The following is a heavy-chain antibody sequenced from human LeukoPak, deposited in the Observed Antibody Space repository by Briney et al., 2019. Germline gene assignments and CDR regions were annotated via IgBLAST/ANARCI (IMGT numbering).Heavy chain of an antibody. J-gene: IGHJ4*02. V-gene: IGHV3-7*01. CDR1: GLTFSSYW. Sequence: GESLRLSCAASGLTFSSYWMSWVRQAPGKGLEWVANIKQDGSEKYYVDSVKGRFTISRDNAKNSLYLQMNSLRAEDTAVYYCARHLAAGGATWDYWGQGTLVTVSS. CDR3: ARHLAAGGATWDY. CDR2: IKQDGSEK. D-gene: IGHD1-26*01.